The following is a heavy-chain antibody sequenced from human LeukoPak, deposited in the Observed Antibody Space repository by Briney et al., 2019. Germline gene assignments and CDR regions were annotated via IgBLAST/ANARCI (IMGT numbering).Heavy chain of an antibody. V-gene: IGHV4-59*12. CDR3: ARAIQSGKNWFDP. CDR2: IYYSGST. CDR1: GGSISSYY. J-gene: IGHJ5*02. D-gene: IGHD5-24*01. Sequence: NASETLSLTCTVSGGSISSYYWSWIRQPPGKGLEWIGYIYYSGSTNYNPSLKSRVTISVDTSKNQFSLKLSSVTAADTAVYYCARAIQSGKNWFDPWGQGTLVTVSS.